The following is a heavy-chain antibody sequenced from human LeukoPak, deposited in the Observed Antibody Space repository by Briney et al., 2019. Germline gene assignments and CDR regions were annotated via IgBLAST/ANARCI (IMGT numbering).Heavy chain of an antibody. D-gene: IGHD6-19*01. CDR3: ARARSSGWYRDY. Sequence: RPGGSLRLSCAASGFTFSSYSMNWVRQASGKGLEWVSSISSSSYIYYADSVKGRFTISRDNAENSLYLQMNSLRAEDTAVYYCARARSSGWYRDYWGQGTLVTVSS. CDR1: GFTFSSYS. J-gene: IGHJ4*02. CDR2: ISSSSYI. V-gene: IGHV3-21*01.